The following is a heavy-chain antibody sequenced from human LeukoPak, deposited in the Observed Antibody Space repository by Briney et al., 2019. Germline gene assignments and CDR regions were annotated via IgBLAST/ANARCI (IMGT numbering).Heavy chain of an antibody. D-gene: IGHD6-19*01. CDR3: ARVPAYSSGWYPYYFDY. V-gene: IGHV4-34*01. J-gene: IGHJ4*02. CDR1: GGSFSGYY. Sequence: SETLSLTCAVYGGSFSGYYWSWIRQPPGKGLEWIGEINHSGSTNYNPSLKSRVTISVDTSKNQFSLKLSSVTAADTAVYYCARVPAYSSGWYPYYFDYRGQGTLVTVSS. CDR2: INHSGST.